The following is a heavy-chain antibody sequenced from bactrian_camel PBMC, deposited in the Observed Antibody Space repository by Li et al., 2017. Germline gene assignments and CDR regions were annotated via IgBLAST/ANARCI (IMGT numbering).Heavy chain of an antibody. J-gene: IGHJ4*01. Sequence: VESGGGLVQPGGSLRLSCAASGFTFSSSDMIWVRQAPGNDLEWVAGITGSGDETFYQEHVKGRFTISRNNAQNTVYLQLNSLKTEDTAVYYCATLIGGPLTHQDWGQGTQVTVS. D-gene: IGHD5*01. CDR2: ITGSGDET. CDR3: ATLIGGPLTHQD. V-gene: IGHV3S40*01. CDR1: GFTFSSSD.